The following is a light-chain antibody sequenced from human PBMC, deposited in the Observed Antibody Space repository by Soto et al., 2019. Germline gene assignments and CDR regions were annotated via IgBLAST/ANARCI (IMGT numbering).Light chain of an antibody. CDR3: HEYNTWPWT. J-gene: IGKJ1*01. CDR2: GAS. V-gene: IGKV3-15*01. CDR1: QSVSSSY. Sequence: ESVLTQSPGTLSLSPGERATLSCRASQSVSSSYLAWYQQKPGQAPRLLIYGASTRAAGIPARFSGSGSGTEFILTISSLQSEDFAVYYCHEYNTWPWTFGQGTKVDIK.